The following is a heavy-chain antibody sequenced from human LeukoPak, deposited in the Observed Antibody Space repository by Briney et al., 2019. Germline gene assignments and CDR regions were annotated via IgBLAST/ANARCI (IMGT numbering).Heavy chain of an antibody. CDR3: AGTGRPYDYYSYGMDV. CDR2: IPRNGGST. J-gene: IGHJ6*02. V-gene: IGHV3-64*01. Sequence: RSGGSQTLSCTPSIYPYNSLAMHCVPRARERGLVYVSAIPRNGGSTYYAKSVKGRFTISRDNSKNTLYLQIGSLRAEDMAVYYCAGTGRPYDYYSYGMDVWGQGTTVTVSS. CDR1: IYPYNSLA.